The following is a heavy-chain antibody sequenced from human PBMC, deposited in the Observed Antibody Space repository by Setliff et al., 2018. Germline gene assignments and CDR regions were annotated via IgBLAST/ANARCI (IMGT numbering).Heavy chain of an antibody. D-gene: IGHD6-13*01. Sequence: GGSLRLSCAASGFTFDDYAMHWVRQAPGKGLEWVSGISWNSGSIGYADSVKGRFTISRDNAKNSLYLQMNSLRAEDTALYYCAKEFFAWYSSSWYGMDVWGQGTTVT. CDR3: AKEFFAWYSSSWYGMDV. V-gene: IGHV3-9*01. CDR1: GFTFDDYA. J-gene: IGHJ6*02. CDR2: ISWNSGSI.